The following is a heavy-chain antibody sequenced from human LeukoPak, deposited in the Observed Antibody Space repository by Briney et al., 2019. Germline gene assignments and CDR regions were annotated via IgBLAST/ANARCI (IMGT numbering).Heavy chain of an antibody. CDR1: GFTVSGNY. J-gene: IGHJ4*02. CDR3: ARGASSWYSTSPNFDY. V-gene: IGHV3-53*01. Sequence: GGSLRLSRAVSGFTVSGNYMSWVRQAPGKGLEWVSLIYSGGTTYYADSVKGRFTISRDNSKNTLYLQMNSLRAEDTAVYYCARGASSWYSTSPNFDYWGQGALVTVSS. D-gene: IGHD6-13*01. CDR2: IYSGGTT.